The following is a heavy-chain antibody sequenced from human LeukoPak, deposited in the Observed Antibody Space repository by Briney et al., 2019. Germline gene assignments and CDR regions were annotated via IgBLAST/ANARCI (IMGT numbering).Heavy chain of an antibody. CDR3: AREGDNSSGYSEPAGDY. CDR2: INHSGST. V-gene: IGHV4-34*01. J-gene: IGHJ4*02. D-gene: IGHD3-22*01. Sequence: SETLSLTCAVYGGSFSGYYWSWIRQPPVKGLEWIGEINHSGSTNYNPSLKSRVTISVDTSKNQFSLKLSSVTAADTAVYYCAREGDNSSGYSEPAGDYWGQGTLVTVSS. CDR1: GGSFSGYY.